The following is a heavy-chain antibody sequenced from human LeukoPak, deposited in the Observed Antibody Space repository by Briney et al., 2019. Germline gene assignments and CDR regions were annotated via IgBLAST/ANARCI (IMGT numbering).Heavy chain of an antibody. CDR1: GYTFSSYG. Sequence: GASVKVSCKASGYTFSSYGISWVRQAPGQGPEWMGWISVYNGNTNYAQNLQGRVTMTTDTSTSTAYMELRSLRSDDTAVYYCARVVVGVNYYYYYGMDAWGQGTTVTVSS. V-gene: IGHV1-18*01. CDR2: ISVYNGNT. CDR3: ARVVVGVNYYYYYGMDA. D-gene: IGHD2-21*01. J-gene: IGHJ6*02.